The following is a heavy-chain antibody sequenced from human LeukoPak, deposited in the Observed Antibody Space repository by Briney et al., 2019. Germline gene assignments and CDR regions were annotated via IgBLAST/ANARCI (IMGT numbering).Heavy chain of an antibody. CDR1: GGSFSGYY. CDR3: ARATMIVVVPNRTRDFDY. Sequence: ASETLSLTCAVYGGSFSGYYWSWIRQPPGKGLEWIGEINHSGSTNYNPSVKSRVTISVDTSKNQFSLKLSSVTAADTAVYYCARATMIVVVPNRTRDFDYWGQGTLVTVSS. J-gene: IGHJ4*02. D-gene: IGHD3-22*01. V-gene: IGHV4-34*01. CDR2: INHSGST.